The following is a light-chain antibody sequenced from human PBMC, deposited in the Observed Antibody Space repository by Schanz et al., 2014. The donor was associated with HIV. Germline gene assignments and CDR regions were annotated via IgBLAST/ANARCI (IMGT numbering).Light chain of an antibody. Sequence: QSALTQPASVSGSPGQSVTISCTGTSSDVGHFNYVSWYQHQPGKAPKLLIYDVTHRPSGVSNRFSGSKTGETASLTISGLQSEDEADYYCSSYTSSNTLVFGTGTKLTVL. CDR2: DVT. CDR3: SSYTSSNTLV. V-gene: IGLV2-14*03. J-gene: IGLJ1*01. CDR1: SSDVGHFNY.